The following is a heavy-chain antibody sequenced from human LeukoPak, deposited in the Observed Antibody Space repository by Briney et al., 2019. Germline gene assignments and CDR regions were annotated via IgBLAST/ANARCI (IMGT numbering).Heavy chain of an antibody. CDR1: GFTFSSYG. D-gene: IGHD3-3*01. Sequence: GGSLRLSCAASGFTFSSYGMNWVCQAPGKGLEWVSSISSSSSYIYYADSVKGRFTISRDNAKNSLYLQMNSLRAEDTAVYYCARDQEDYDFWSGYPFDYWGQGTLVTVSS. CDR2: ISSSSSYI. J-gene: IGHJ4*02. V-gene: IGHV3-21*01. CDR3: ARDQEDYDFWSGYPFDY.